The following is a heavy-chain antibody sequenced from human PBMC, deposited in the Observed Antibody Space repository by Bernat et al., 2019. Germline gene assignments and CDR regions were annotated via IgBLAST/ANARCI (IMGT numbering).Heavy chain of an antibody. D-gene: IGHD1-1*01. CDR2: IYWDDDK. CDR1: GFSLTSNPVG. J-gene: IGHJ4*02. CDR3: AHRRDEGGDWNGGLFDY. V-gene: IGHV2-5*02. Sequence: QIILKESGPTLVKPTQALALTCTFSGFSLTSNPVGVGWVRQSPGKVLEWLVVIYWDDDKRYSPSLRSRLTITKDASNNQVVLTMTNMDPEDTAKYYCAHRRDEGGDWNGGLFDYWGQGIQVTVSS.